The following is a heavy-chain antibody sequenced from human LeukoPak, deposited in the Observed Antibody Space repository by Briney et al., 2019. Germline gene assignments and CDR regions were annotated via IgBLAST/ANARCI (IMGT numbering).Heavy chain of an antibody. CDR3: ARDEATVTTNYFDY. CDR1: GFTFSSYA. V-gene: IGHV3-30-3*01. Sequence: PGRSLRLSCAASGFTFSSYAMHWVRQAPGKGLEWVAVISYDGGNKYYADSVKGRFTISRDNSKNTLYLQMNSLRAEDTAVYYCARDEATVTTNYFDYWGQGTLVTVSS. D-gene: IGHD4-11*01. J-gene: IGHJ4*02. CDR2: ISYDGGNK.